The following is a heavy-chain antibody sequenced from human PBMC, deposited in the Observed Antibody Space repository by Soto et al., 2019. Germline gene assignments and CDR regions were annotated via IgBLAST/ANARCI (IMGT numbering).Heavy chain of an antibody. V-gene: IGHV1-69*13. CDR2: IIPIFGTA. Sequence: SVKVSCKASGGTFSSYAISWVRQAPGQGLEWMGGIIPIFGTANYAQKFQGRVTITADESTSTAYMELSSLRSEDTAVYYGASGSYYRMSFDYWGQGTLVTVSS. D-gene: IGHD1-26*01. CDR1: GGTFSSYA. J-gene: IGHJ4*02. CDR3: ASGSYYRMSFDY.